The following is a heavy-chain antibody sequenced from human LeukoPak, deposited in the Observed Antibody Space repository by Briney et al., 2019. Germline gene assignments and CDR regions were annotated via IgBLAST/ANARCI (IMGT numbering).Heavy chain of an antibody. CDR3: ARDRGSAGYDAFDI. CDR2: INSDGSST. CDR1: GFTFSSYW. V-gene: IGHV3-74*01. J-gene: IGHJ3*02. Sequence: GGSLRLSCAASGFTFSSYWMHWVRQAPGKGRVWVSRINSDGSSTSYADSVKGRFTISRDNAKNTLYLQMNSLRAEDTAVYYCARDRGSAGYDAFDIWGQGTMVTVSS. D-gene: IGHD3-10*01.